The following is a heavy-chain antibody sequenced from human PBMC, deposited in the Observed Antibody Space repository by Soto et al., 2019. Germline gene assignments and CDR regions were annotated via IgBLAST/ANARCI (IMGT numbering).Heavy chain of an antibody. D-gene: IGHD5-12*01. Sequence: VQLLESGGGLVQPGGSLRLSCKASGFTFLYYAMTWVRQAPGKGLEWVPGMTGVGGSIYYAESVKGRFRISRDNSKDTLYLEMNDLRAEDTAVYYCAMEAGGYASLGYDYNSVDLWGQGTTVTVSS. J-gene: IGHJ6*02. CDR2: MTGVGGSI. CDR1: GFTFLYYA. V-gene: IGHV3-23*01. CDR3: AMEAGGYASLGYDYNSVDL.